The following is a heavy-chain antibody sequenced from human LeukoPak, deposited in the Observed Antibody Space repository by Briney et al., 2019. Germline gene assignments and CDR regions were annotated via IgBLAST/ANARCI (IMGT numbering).Heavy chain of an antibody. CDR3: ARDKYGGNSNAFDI. V-gene: IGHV3-74*01. CDR2: IATDGSST. D-gene: IGHD4-23*01. CDR1: VYTFSSYW. J-gene: IGHJ3*02. Sequence: GGSLRLSCAASVYTFSSYWMHWVRQVPGKGLVWVSRIATDGSSTTYADYVKGRFTISRDNAENTLYLQMNSLRAEDTAVYYCARDKYGGNSNAFDIWGQGTLVTVSS.